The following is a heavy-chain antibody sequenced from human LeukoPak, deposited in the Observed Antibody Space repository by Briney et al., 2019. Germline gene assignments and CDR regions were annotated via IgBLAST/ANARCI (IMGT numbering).Heavy chain of an antibody. Sequence: ASVKVSCKASGYTFTSYAMHWVRQAPGQRLEWMGWINPVNGNTKYSQEFQGRVTITRDTSASTAYMDLSSLRSDDMAVYYCARDYSTGWVNWFDPWGQGTLVTVSS. CDR1: GYTFTSYA. V-gene: IGHV1-3*03. CDR2: INPVNGNT. CDR3: ARDYSTGWVNWFDP. D-gene: IGHD6-19*01. J-gene: IGHJ5*02.